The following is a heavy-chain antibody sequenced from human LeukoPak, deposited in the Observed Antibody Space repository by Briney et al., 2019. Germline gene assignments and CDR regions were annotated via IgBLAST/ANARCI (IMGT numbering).Heavy chain of an antibody. CDR1: GYTFTSYY. D-gene: IGHD2-15*01. CDR2: INPSGGST. J-gene: IGHJ5*02. CDR3: AREQCSGGSCYSDWFDP. Sequence: GASVKVSCKASGYTFTSYYMHWVRQAPGQGLEWMGIINPSGGSTSYAQKFQGRVTMTRDMSTSTVYMELSSLRSEDTAVYYCAREQCSGGSCYSDWFDPWGQGTLVTVSS. V-gene: IGHV1-46*01.